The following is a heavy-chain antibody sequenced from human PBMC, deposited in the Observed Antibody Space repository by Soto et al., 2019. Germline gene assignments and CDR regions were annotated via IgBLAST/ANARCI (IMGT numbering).Heavy chain of an antibody. CDR1: GDTFSSYA. CDR3: ARHDCISSSCYYYYYYVMDV. J-gene: IGHJ6*02. CDR2: IIPFFDTA. V-gene: IGHV1-69*13. Sequence: SVKVSCKASGDTFSSYAISWVRQAPGQGLEWMGGIIPFFDTANYAQQFQGRVTITADESTSTAYMELSSLRSEDTAVYYCARHDCISSSCYYYYYYVMDVWGQGTTVTV. D-gene: IGHD2-2*01.